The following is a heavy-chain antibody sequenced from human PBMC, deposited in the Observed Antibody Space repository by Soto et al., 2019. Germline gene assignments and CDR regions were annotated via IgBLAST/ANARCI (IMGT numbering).Heavy chain of an antibody. CDR3: ARGGHRSCWLFYYYGMYV. J-gene: IGHJ6*02. D-gene: IGHD6-19*01. CDR2: INAGNVNT. Sequence: QVQLVQSGAEVKKPGASVKVSCKASGYTFTSYAMHWVRQAPGQRLEWMGWINAGNVNTKYSQKFQGRVTITRDTSASTAYMELSSLRSEDTAVYYCARGGHRSCWLFYYYGMYVWGQGTTVTVSS. CDR1: GYTFTSYA. V-gene: IGHV1-3*01.